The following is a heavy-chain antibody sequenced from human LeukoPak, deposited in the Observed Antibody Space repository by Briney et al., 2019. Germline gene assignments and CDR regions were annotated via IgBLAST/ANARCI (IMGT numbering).Heavy chain of an antibody. CDR2: ISSSGSTI. CDR3: AKVGYGSGEHFDY. J-gene: IGHJ4*02. D-gene: IGHD3-10*01. Sequence: GGSLRLSCAASGFTSSDYYMSWIRQAPGKGLEWVSYISSSGSTIYYADSVKGRFTISRDNAKNSLYLKMNSLRAEDTAVYYCAKVGYGSGEHFDYWGQGTLVTVSS. V-gene: IGHV3-11*01. CDR1: GFTSSDYY.